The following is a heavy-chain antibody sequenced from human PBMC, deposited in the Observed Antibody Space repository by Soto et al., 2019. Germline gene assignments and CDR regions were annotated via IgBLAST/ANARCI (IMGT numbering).Heavy chain of an antibody. CDR2: IYWNDDK. V-gene: IGHV2-5*01. CDR3: AHSRHHQYYYDSSGYSPFRP. CDR1: GFSLSTSGVG. J-gene: IGHJ5*02. Sequence: SGPTLVNPTQTLTLTCTFSGFSLSTSGVGVGWIRQPPGKALEWLALIYWNDDKRYSPSLKSRLTITKDTSKNQVVLTMTNMEPVDTATYYCAHSRHHQYYYDSSGYSPFRPWGQGTLVTVSS. D-gene: IGHD3-22*01.